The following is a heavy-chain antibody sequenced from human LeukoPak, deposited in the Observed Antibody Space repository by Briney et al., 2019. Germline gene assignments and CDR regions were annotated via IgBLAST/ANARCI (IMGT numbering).Heavy chain of an antibody. V-gene: IGHV4-30-2*01. D-gene: IGHD4-4*01. CDR1: GGSISSGGYS. CDR3: ASLTPRTTEFDY. Sequence: SETLSLTCAVSGGSISSGGYSWSWIRQPPGKGLEWIGYIYHSGSTYYNPSLKSRVTISVDRSKNRFSLKLSSVTAADTAVYYCASLTPRTTEFDYWGQGTLVTVSS. J-gene: IGHJ4*02. CDR2: IYHSGST.